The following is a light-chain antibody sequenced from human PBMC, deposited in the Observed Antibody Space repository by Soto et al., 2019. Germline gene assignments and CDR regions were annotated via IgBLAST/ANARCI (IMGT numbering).Light chain of an antibody. CDR2: VAS. J-gene: IGKJ4*01. V-gene: IGKV3-15*01. CDR3: QQYNVWPLT. CDR1: QSVSSN. Sequence: EIVMTQSPATLSVSPGERATLSCRSSQSVSSNLAWYQQKPGQTPKLLIYVASTRATGIPARFSGSGSGTEFTLNISSLQSEDVAVYYCQQYNVWPLTFGGGIKVQLK.